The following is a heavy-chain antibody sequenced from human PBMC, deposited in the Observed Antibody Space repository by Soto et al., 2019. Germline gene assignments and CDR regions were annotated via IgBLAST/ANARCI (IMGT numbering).Heavy chain of an antibody. V-gene: IGHV3-23*01. CDR3: GRVPRGDPRSYFDY. D-gene: IGHD3-10*01. Sequence: EVQLLESGGGLVQPGGSLRLSCAASGFTFSSYAMSWVRQAPGKGLEWVSIISGSGGSTDHADSVKGRFTISRDNSKNTLYLQMDRLGAEDNALYYCGRVPRGDPRSYFDYWGQGTLVTVSS. J-gene: IGHJ4*02. CDR1: GFTFSSYA. CDR2: ISGSGGST.